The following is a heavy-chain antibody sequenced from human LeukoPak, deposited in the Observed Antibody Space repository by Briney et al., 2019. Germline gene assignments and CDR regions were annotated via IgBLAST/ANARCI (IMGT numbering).Heavy chain of an antibody. CDR1: GGSISSYY. Sequence: SEALSLTCTVSGGSISSYYWLWIRQPAAKGLEWIGRIYTSQSTNYNPSLKSRVAMSVDTYKNQLSLKLSSVTAADTAVYYCARDPGGWDVNNWFDPWGQGTLVTVSS. J-gene: IGHJ5*02. V-gene: IGHV4-4*07. CDR3: ARDPGGWDVNNWFDP. CDR2: IYTSQST. D-gene: IGHD6-19*01.